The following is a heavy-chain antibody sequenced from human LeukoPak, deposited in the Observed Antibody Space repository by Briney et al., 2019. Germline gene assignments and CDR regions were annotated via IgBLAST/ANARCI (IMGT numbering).Heavy chain of an antibody. V-gene: IGHV4-59*01. CDR1: GGSLSSYY. CDR2: IYFLGST. Sequence: SEPLSLTRTVSGGSLSSYYWSWIRQPPGKGLEGVGYIYFLGSTNYNPSLKSRVTISVDMSKNQFSLRLTSVTAADTALYYCARGSGTIDAFDICGQGTMVTVSS. CDR3: ARGSGTIDAFDI. D-gene: IGHD1-14*01. J-gene: IGHJ3*02.